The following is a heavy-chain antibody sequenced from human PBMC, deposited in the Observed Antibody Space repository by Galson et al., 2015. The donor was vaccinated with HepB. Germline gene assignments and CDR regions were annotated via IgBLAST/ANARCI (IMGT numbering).Heavy chain of an antibody. CDR2: ISSSSRYI. Sequence: SLRLSCAASGFTFSSYSMNWVRQAPGKGLEWVSSISSSSRYIYYADSVKGRFTISRDNAKNSLYLQMNSLRAEDTAVYYCARDPWHYDRSCYYYDYWGHTTLVTVSS. V-gene: IGHV3-21*01. D-gene: IGHD3-22*01. CDR3: ARDPWHYDRSCYYYDY. CDR1: GFTFSSYS. J-gene: IGHJ4*01.